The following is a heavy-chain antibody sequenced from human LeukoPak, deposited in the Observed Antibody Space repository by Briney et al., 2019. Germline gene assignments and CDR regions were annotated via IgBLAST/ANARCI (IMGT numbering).Heavy chain of an antibody. CDR3: ARSHQYYYDSSGYYPLMN. J-gene: IGHJ4*02. CDR1: GGTFSSYA. V-gene: IGHV1-69*04. CDR2: IIPIFGIA. Sequence: ASVKVSCEASGGTFSSYAISWVRQAPGQGLEWMGRIIPIFGIANYAQKFQGRVTITADKSTSTAYMELSSLRSEDTAVYYCARSHQYYYDSSGYYPLMNWGQGTLVTVSS. D-gene: IGHD3-22*01.